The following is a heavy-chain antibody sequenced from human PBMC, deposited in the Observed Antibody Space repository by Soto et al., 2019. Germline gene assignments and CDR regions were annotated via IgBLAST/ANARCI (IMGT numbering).Heavy chain of an antibody. V-gene: IGHV3-23*01. Sequence: GGSLRLSCAASGFTFSSYAMSWVRQAPGKGLEWVSAISGSGGSTYYADSVKGRFTISRDNSKNTLYLQMNSLRAEDTAVYYCAKVPSYYDSSGYYWKYNWFDPWGQGTLVTVSS. J-gene: IGHJ5*02. CDR1: GFTFSSYA. CDR3: AKVPSYYDSSGYYWKYNWFDP. CDR2: ISGSGGST. D-gene: IGHD3-22*01.